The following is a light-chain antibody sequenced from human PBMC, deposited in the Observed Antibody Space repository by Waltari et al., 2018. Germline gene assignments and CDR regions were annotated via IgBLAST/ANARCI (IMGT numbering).Light chain of an antibody. Sequence: DIQMTHSPSSLPAAVGDTVTITCRPSQDISRYLNWFQQKPGKAPKLLIYAATTLQSGVPSRFSGSGSGTEFTFTISSLQPEDFAAYYCLQYNSYPYSFGQGTKVEIK. J-gene: IGKJ2*03. V-gene: IGKV1-17*01. CDR2: AAT. CDR1: QDISRY. CDR3: LQYNSYPYS.